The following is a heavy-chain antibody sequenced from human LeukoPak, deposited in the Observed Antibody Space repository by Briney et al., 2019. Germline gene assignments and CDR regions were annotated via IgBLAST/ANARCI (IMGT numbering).Heavy chain of an antibody. CDR1: GGSFSGYY. CDR2: INHSGST. CDR3: ARRGRYYYDSSGYYGAFDI. Sequence: PSETLSHTCAVYGGSFSGYYWSWIRQPPGKGLEWIGEINHSGSTNYNLSLKSRVTISVDTSKNQFSLKLSSVTAADTAVYYCARRGRYYYDSSGYYGAFDIWGQGTMVTVSS. J-gene: IGHJ3*02. V-gene: IGHV4-34*01. D-gene: IGHD3-22*01.